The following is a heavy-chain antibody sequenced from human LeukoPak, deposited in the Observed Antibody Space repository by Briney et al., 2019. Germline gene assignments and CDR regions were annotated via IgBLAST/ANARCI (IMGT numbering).Heavy chain of an antibody. CDR3: ARAPPNEWELPPFDY. CDR2: INPSGGST. D-gene: IGHD1-26*01. Sequence: GASVKVSCKASGYTFTSYGISWVRQAPGQGLEWMGIINPSGGSTSYAQKFQGRVTMTRDTSTSTVYMELSSLRSEDTAVYYCARAPPNEWELPPFDYWGQGTLVTVSS. V-gene: IGHV1-46*01. J-gene: IGHJ4*02. CDR1: GYTFTSYG.